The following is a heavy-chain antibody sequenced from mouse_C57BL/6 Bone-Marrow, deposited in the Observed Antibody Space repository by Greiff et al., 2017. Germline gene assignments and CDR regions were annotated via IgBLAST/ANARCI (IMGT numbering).Heavy chain of an antibody. Sequence: VKQRPGQGLEWIGRIHPSDSDTNYNQKFKGKATLTVDKSSSTAYMQLSSLTSEDSAVYYCAIMGLYSNYEGDYWGQGTTLTVSS. CDR2: IHPSDSDT. CDR3: AIMGLYSNYEGDY. D-gene: IGHD2-5*01. J-gene: IGHJ2*01. V-gene: IGHV1-74*01.